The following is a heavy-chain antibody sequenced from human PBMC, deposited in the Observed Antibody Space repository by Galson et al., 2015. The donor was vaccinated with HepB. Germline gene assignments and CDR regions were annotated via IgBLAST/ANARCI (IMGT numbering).Heavy chain of an antibody. D-gene: IGHD4-17*01. J-gene: IGHJ4*02. V-gene: IGHV3-11*06. CDR1: GFTFSDYY. Sequence: SLRLSCAASGFTFSDYYMSWIRQAPEKGLEWHSYISSSTIYTNYADSVKGRFTISRDNVKNSMYLQMNSLRAEDTAVYYCARVADSDYGDHAHFDSWGLGTLVTVSS. CDR2: ISSSTIYT. CDR3: ARVADSDYGDHAHFDS.